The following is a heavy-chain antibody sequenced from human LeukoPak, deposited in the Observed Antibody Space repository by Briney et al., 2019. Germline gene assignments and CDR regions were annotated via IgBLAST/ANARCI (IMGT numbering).Heavy chain of an antibody. J-gene: IGHJ5*02. CDR3: ATDFLAAAGQASS. D-gene: IGHD6-13*01. CDR2: FDPEDGET. V-gene: IGHV1-24*01. Sequence: ASAKVSCKVSGNTLTELSMHWVRQAPGKGLEWMGGFDPEDGETIYAQKFQGRVTMTEDTSTDTAYMELSSLRSEDTAVYYCATDFLAAAGQASSWGQGTLVTVSS. CDR1: GNTLTELS.